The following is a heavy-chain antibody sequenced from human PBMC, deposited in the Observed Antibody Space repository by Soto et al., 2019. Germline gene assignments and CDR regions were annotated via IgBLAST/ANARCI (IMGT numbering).Heavy chain of an antibody. CDR2: ISAYNGNT. Sequence: QVQLVQSGAEVKKPGASVKVSCKASGYTFTSYGISWVRQAPGQGLEWMGWISAYNGNTNYAQKLQGRVTMTTDTSTRTAYMELRSLRSDDTAVYYCARDPGFWSGYYSTDYYYGMDVWGQGTTVTVSS. V-gene: IGHV1-18*01. J-gene: IGHJ6*02. D-gene: IGHD3-3*01. CDR3: ARDPGFWSGYYSTDYYYGMDV. CDR1: GYTFTSYG.